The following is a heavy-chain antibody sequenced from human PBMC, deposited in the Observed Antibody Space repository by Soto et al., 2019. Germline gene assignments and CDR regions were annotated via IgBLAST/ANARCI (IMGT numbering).Heavy chain of an antibody. CDR1: GFTFSSYS. J-gene: IGHJ6*03. D-gene: IGHD6-6*01. Sequence: GGSLRLSCAASGFTFSSYSMNWVRQAPGKGLEWVSSISSSSSYIYYADSVKGRFTISRDNAKNSLYLQMNSLRAEDTAVYYCARDTGPRSIAARPAYMDVWGKGTTVTVSS. CDR3: ARDTGPRSIAARPAYMDV. V-gene: IGHV3-21*01. CDR2: ISSSSSYI.